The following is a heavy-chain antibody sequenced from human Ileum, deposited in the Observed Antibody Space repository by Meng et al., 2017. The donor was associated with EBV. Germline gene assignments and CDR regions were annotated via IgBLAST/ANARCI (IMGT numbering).Heavy chain of an antibody. CDR3: AKNGEKYFEY. CDR2: MSDSGIT. V-gene: IGHV4-4*02. CDR1: GGSISVINW. J-gene: IGHJ4*02. Sequence: QGQLQDPGPGLVNPSGTLSLTCAVSGGSISVINWWSWVRQSPEKGLEWIGEMSDSGITHYNPSLKSRVTISADKSNNQFSLKLTSVTSADTAVYFCAKNGEKYFEYWGQGTLVTVSS.